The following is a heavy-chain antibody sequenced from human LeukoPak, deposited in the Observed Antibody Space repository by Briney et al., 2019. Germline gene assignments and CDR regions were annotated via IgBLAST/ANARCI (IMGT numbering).Heavy chain of an antibody. CDR2: INHSGST. V-gene: IGHV4-34*01. J-gene: IGHJ4*02. D-gene: IGHD3-10*01. Sequence: PSETLSLTCAVYGGSFSGYYWSWIRQPPGKGLEWIGEINHSGSTNYNPSLKSRVTISVDTSKNQFSLKLSSVTAADTAVYYCASPPRGRGDYWGQGTLVTVSS. CDR3: ASPPRGRGDY. CDR1: GGSFSGYY.